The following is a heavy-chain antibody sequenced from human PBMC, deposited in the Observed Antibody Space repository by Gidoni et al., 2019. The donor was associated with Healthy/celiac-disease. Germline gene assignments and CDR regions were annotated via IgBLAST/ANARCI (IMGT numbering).Heavy chain of an antibody. D-gene: IGHD6-13*01. Sequence: PGSSVKVSCKASGGTFSSYAISWVRQAPGQGLEWMGGVIPIFGTANYAQKFQGRVTITADESTSTAYMELSSLRSEDTAVYYCARVGIAAAGLDPWGQGTLVTVSS. CDR1: GGTFSSYA. CDR2: VIPIFGTA. CDR3: ARVGIAAAGLDP. V-gene: IGHV1-69*01. J-gene: IGHJ5*02.